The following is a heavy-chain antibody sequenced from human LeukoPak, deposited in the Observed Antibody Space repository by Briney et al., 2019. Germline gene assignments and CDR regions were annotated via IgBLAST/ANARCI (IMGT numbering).Heavy chain of an antibody. D-gene: IGHD2-15*01. J-gene: IGHJ6*02. Sequence: SETLSLTCTVSGSSVSSGGYYWSWVRQPPGKGLEWIAYVYHSGSTIYNPSLKSRVTISVDTSKNQFSLKLSSVSAADTAMYYCARGRACSGGSCYSPLGGMDVWGQGTTVTVYS. CDR3: ARGRACSGGSCYSPLGGMDV. CDR2: VYHSGST. V-gene: IGHV4-61*08. CDR1: GSSVSSGGYY.